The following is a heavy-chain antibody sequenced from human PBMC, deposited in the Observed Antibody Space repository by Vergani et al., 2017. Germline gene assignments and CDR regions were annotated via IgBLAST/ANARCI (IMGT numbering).Heavy chain of an antibody. J-gene: IGHJ6*03. CDR2: IYHSGST. D-gene: IGHD1-1*01. CDR1: GGSISSGGYS. Sequence: QLQLQESGSGLVKPSQTLSLTCAVSGGSISSGGYSWSWIRQPPGKGLEWIGYIYHSGSTYYNPSLKSRVTISVDRSKNQFSLKLSSVTAADTAVYYCARGAAGTRGRYYMDVWGKGTTVTVSS. V-gene: IGHV4-30-2*01. CDR3: ARGAAGTRGRYYMDV.